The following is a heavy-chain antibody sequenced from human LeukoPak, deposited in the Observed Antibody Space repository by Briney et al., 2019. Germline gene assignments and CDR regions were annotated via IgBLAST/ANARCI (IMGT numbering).Heavy chain of an antibody. Sequence: ASVKVSCKASGYTFTSYYTHWVRQAPGQGLEWMGIINPSGGSTSYAQKFQGRVTMTRDTSTSTVYMELSSLRSEDTAVYYCACLETLDGSSDYWGQGTLVTVSS. CDR1: GYTFTSYY. D-gene: IGHD6-6*01. CDR2: INPSGGST. CDR3: ACLETLDGSSDY. J-gene: IGHJ4*02. V-gene: IGHV1-46*01.